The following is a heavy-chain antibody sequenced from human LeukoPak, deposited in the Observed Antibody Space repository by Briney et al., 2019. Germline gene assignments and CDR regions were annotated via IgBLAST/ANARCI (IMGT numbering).Heavy chain of an antibody. CDR2: IFHSGAT. J-gene: IGHJ5*02. CDR3: ARGTGDYNYFDP. CDR1: GGYIGTYY. V-gene: IGHV4-59*08. Sequence: SETLSLTCSVSGGYIGTYYWTWIRQPPGKGLEWIGYIFHSGATKYDTSLKGRVTISLDMSKNQFSLRLNSVTATDTAVYYCARGTGDYNYFDPWGQGTLVIVSS. D-gene: IGHD5-24*01.